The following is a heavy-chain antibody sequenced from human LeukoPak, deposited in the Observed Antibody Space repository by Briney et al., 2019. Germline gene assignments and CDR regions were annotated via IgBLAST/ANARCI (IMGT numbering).Heavy chain of an antibody. V-gene: IGHV4-34*01. CDR1: GGPFSGYS. D-gene: IGHD6-19*01. Sequence: SETLSLTCAVHGGPFSGYSWNWIRQPPGMGLEWIGEVNHSGSTNYNPSLKSRVTISVDTAKNQFSLKLSSVTAADTSVYYCASGAGWLIDYWGQGTLVSVSS. CDR3: ASGAGWLIDY. CDR2: VNHSGST. J-gene: IGHJ4*02.